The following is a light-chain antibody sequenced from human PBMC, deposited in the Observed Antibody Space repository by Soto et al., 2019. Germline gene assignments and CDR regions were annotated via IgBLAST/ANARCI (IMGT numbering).Light chain of an antibody. J-gene: IGLJ1*01. V-gene: IGLV2-14*01. CDR3: GSYAGSSTQYV. CDR2: EVY. CDR1: SSDVGGYNY. Sequence: QSALPQHAPVSGSPGQAITISCTGSSSDVGGYNYVSWYQQHPGKAPKLTIYEVYNRPSGVSNRFSGSKSGNTASLTISGLQAEDEADYYCGSYAGSSTQYVFGTGTKVTVL.